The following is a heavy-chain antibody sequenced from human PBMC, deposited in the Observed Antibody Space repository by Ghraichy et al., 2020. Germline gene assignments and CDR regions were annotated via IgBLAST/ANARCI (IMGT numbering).Heavy chain of an antibody. CDR3: AKYSSGYYYGLDY. J-gene: IGHJ4*02. V-gene: IGHV3-23*01. Sequence: SCAASGFTFSSYAMSWVRQAPGKGLEWVSTISGSGGSTYYADSVKGRFTISRDNSKNTLYLQMNSLRAEDTAVYYCAKYSSGYYYGLDYWGQGTLVTVSS. CDR2: ISGSGGST. CDR1: GFTFSSYA. D-gene: IGHD3-22*01.